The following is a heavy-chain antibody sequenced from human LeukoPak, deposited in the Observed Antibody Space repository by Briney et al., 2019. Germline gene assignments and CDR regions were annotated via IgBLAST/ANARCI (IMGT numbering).Heavy chain of an antibody. CDR1: GFTFSSYW. CDR3: ARGPKSYYYDSSGYYPTYYYYGMDV. Sequence: PGGSLRLSCAASGFTFSSYWMSWVRQAPGKGLEWVAVISYDGSNKYYADSVKGRFTISRDNSKNTLYLQMNSLRAEDTAVYYCARGPKSYYYDSSGYYPTYYYYGMDVWGQGTTVTVSS. V-gene: IGHV3-30-3*01. D-gene: IGHD3-22*01. CDR2: ISYDGSNK. J-gene: IGHJ6*02.